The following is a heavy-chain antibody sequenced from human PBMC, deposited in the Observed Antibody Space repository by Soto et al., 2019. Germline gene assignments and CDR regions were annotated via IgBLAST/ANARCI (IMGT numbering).Heavy chain of an antibody. D-gene: IGHD3-22*01. V-gene: IGHV3-15*01. CDR2: IKSKTDGGTT. CDR3: TTPPRSYYYDSSGYPEYFQH. Sequence: GGSLRLSCGASGFTFSNAWMRWVRQAPGKGLEWVGRIKSKTDGGTTDYAAPVKGRFTISRDDSKNTLYLQMNSLKTEDTAVYYCTTPPRSYYYDSSGYPEYFQHWGQGTLVTVSS. J-gene: IGHJ1*01. CDR1: GFTFSNAW.